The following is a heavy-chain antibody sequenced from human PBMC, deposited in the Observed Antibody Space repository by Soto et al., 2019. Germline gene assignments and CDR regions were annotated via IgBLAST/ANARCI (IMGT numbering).Heavy chain of an antibody. Sequence: GGSLRLSCAASGFTFSNYGMHWVRQAPGKGLEWVAVISYDGSKKHHADSVKGRLTISRDNSKNMLFLQMNSLRAEDTAVYYCAKGYFDWVLTFGHYYGMDVWGQGTTVTVSS. CDR3: AKGYFDWVLTFGHYYGMDV. CDR1: GFTFSNYG. CDR2: ISYDGSKK. J-gene: IGHJ6*02. V-gene: IGHV3-30*18. D-gene: IGHD3-9*01.